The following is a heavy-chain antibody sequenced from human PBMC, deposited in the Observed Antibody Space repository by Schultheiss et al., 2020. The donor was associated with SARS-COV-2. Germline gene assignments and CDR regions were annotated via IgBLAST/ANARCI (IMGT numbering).Heavy chain of an antibody. CDR1: GGSISSSSYY. J-gene: IGHJ6*02. V-gene: IGHV4-39*07. D-gene: IGHD3-10*01. Sequence: SETLSLTCTVSGGSISSSSYYWGWIRQPPGKGLEWIGSIYHSGSTYYNPSLKSRVTISVDTSKNQFSLKLSSVTAADTAVYYCARYLWFGNSRGHGMDVWGQGTTVTVSS. CDR3: ARYLWFGNSRGHGMDV. CDR2: IYHSGST.